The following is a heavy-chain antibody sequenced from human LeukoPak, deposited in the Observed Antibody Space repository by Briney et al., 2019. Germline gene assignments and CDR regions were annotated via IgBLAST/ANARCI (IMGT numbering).Heavy chain of an antibody. CDR1: GFSFSTYW. J-gene: IGHJ4*02. CDR2: INNDGATT. CDR3: AREGGYCTVTTCYKYFDS. V-gene: IGHV3-74*01. D-gene: IGHD2-2*02. Sequence: GGSVTLSCAASGFSFSTYWMHWVRQAPGKGLVWVSRINNDGATTTYADSVKGRFTISRDNAKNTLYLQMDSLRAEDTAVYYCAREGGYCTVTTCYKYFDSWAQGTPV.